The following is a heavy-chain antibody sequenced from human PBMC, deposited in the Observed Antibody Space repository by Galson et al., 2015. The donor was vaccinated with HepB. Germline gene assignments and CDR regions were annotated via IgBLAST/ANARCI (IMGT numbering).Heavy chain of an antibody. J-gene: IGHJ6*02. CDR3: ASPPLNIAAAGTRTYYYYGMDV. V-gene: IGHV3-21*01. CDR2: ISSSSSYI. CDR1: GFTFSSYS. Sequence: SLRLSCAASGFTFSSYSMNWVRQAPGKGLEWVSSISSSSSYIYYADSVKGRFTISRDNAKNSLYLQMNSLRAEDTAVYYCASPPLNIAAAGTRTYYYYGMDVWGQGTTVTASS. D-gene: IGHD6-13*01.